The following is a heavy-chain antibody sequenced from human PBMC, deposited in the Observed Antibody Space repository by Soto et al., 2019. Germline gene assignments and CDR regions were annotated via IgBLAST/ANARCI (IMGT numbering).Heavy chain of an antibody. CDR2: IYYSGST. D-gene: IGHD2-15*01. Sequence: SETLYLTCTVCGGCMRISVVDGCWIHQHPGKGLEWIGYIYYSGSTNYNPSLKSRVTISVDTSKNQFSLKLSSVTAADTAVYYCASQGYCRGGSCYRDYWGQGTLVTVSS. CDR3: ASQGYCRGGSCYRDY. CDR1: GGCMRISVVD. J-gene: IGHJ4*02. V-gene: IGHV4-59*08.